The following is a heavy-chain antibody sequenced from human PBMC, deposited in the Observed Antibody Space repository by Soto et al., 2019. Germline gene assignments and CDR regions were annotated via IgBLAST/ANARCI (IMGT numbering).Heavy chain of an antibody. CDR1: GFTCSSYW. J-gene: IGHJ4*02. D-gene: IGHD5-12*01. V-gene: IGHV3-7*03. CDR3: ARESRVATLDY. CDR2: IKQDGSEK. Sequence: GGSLRLSCAASGFTCSSYWMSWVRQAPGKGLEWVANIKQDGSEKYYVDSVKGRFTISRDNAKNSLYLQMNSLRAEDTAVYYCARESRVATLDYWGQGTLVTVSS.